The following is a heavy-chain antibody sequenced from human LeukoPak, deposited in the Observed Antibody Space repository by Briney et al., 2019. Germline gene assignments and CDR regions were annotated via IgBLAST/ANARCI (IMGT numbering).Heavy chain of an antibody. D-gene: IGHD2-15*01. CDR2: ISSDGSST. Sequence: PGGSLRLSCAASGFTFSSYWMHWVRQAPGKGLVWLSRISSDGSSTTYADSVKGRFTISRDNAKNTLFLQMNSLRAEDTAVYYCARVVVAATGPFDSWGQGTLVTVSS. V-gene: IGHV3-74*01. J-gene: IGHJ5*01. CDR3: ARVVVAATGPFDS. CDR1: GFTFSSYW.